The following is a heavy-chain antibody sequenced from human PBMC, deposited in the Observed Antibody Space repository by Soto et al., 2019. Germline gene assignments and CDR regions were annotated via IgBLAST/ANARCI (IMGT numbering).Heavy chain of an antibody. J-gene: IGHJ4*02. CDR3: AKRHTTVATPANYFDY. CDR2: ITSGGTT. V-gene: IGHV3-23*01. D-gene: IGHD1-1*01. CDR1: GFTFSSYT. Sequence: EVQLLESGGELVQPGGSLRLSCAASGFTFSSYTMNWVRQAPGKGLDWVSTITSGGTTYYADSVKGRFTISRDDSKNTLYLQMNSLTAEDTALYYCAKRHTTVATPANYFDYWGQGTLVTVSS.